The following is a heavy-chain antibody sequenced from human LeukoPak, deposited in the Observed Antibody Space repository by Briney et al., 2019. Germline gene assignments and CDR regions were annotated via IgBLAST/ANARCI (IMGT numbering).Heavy chain of an antibody. V-gene: IGHV1-2*02. D-gene: IGHD4-11*01. CDR3: ARDTRRGANPDYTYYFDY. CDR1: GYTFTGYY. J-gene: IGHJ4*02. Sequence: ASVTVTCTCSGYTFTGYYLHWLRQPPAQGQAWMGWINIKCGGTNKEYKFQGRVTMTRDTSISTDYMELSRLRSDDTAVYYCARDTRRGANPDYTYYFDYWGQGTLVTVSS. CDR2: INIKCGGT.